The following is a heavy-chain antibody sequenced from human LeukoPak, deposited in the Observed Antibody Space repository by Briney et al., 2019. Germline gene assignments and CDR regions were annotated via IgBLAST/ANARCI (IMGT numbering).Heavy chain of an antibody. J-gene: IGHJ6*02. CDR1: GFTFSSYS. V-gene: IGHV3-21*01. CDR3: ARDLPHTIFGVVMGPDYYGMDV. D-gene: IGHD3-3*01. Sequence: GGSLRLSCAASGFTFSSYSMSWVRQAPGKGLEWVSSISSSSSYIYYADSVKGRFTISRDNAKNSLYLQMNSLRAEDTAVYYCARDLPHTIFGVVMGPDYYGMDVWDQGTTVTVSS. CDR2: ISSSSSYI.